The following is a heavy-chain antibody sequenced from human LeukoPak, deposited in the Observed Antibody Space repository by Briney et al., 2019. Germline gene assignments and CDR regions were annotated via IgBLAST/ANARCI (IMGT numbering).Heavy chain of an antibody. CDR1: GYTFTSYA. V-gene: IGHV1-3*01. Sequence: ASVKVSCNASGYTFTSYAMHWVRQAPGQGLEWMGWINAGNGNTKYSQKFQGRVTITRDTSASTAYMELSSLRSEDTAAYYCARETQQLAAPTYWGQGTLVTVSS. CDR3: ARETQQLAAPTY. J-gene: IGHJ4*02. CDR2: INAGNGNT. D-gene: IGHD6-13*01.